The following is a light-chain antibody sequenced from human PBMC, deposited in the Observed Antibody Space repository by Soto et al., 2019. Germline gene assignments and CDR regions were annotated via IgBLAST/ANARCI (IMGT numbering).Light chain of an antibody. CDR3: SSFTTSSTRV. Sequence: QSALTQPASVSGSPRQSITISCTGTSGDVGAYNYVSWYQLHPGKAPKLMIYDVSNRPSGVSNRFSGSKSGNTASLTISGLQAEDEADYFCSSFTTSSTRVFGTGTKVTVL. V-gene: IGLV2-14*03. J-gene: IGLJ1*01. CDR1: SGDVGAYNY. CDR2: DVS.